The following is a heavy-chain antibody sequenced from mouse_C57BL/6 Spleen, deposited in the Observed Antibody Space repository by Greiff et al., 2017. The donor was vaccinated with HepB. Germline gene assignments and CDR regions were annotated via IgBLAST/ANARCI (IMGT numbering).Heavy chain of an antibody. D-gene: IGHD2-10*02. J-gene: IGHJ1*03. CDR3: ARDPYGNYDYWYFDV. Sequence: DVKLQESGGGLVKPGGSLKLSCAASGFTFSSYAMSWVRQTPEKRLEWVATISDGGSYTYYPDNVKGRFTISRDNAKNNLYLQMSHLKSEDTAMYYCARDPYGNYDYWYFDVWGTGTTVTVSS. CDR2: ISDGGSYT. CDR1: GFTFSSYA. V-gene: IGHV5-4*01.